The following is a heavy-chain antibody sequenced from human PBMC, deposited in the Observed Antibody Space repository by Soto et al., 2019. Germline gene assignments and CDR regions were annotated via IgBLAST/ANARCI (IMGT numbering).Heavy chain of an antibody. D-gene: IGHD3-16*01. CDR3: ARWGTTGGFDL. V-gene: IGHV3-30*19. CDR1: GFRFKSFV. CDR2: TSYDGNNK. J-gene: IGHJ4*02. Sequence: QVQLVESGGGVVQPGMSLRLSCAASGFRFKSFVMHWVRQAPGKGLEWVAFTSYDGNNKDYGDSVKGRFTVSRDNSQNTLHLQMNFLLPEDTALYYCARWGTTGGFDLWGQGTLVSVSS.